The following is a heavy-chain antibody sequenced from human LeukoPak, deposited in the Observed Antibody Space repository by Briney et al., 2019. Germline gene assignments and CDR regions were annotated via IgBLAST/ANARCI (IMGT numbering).Heavy chain of an antibody. Sequence: GGSLRLSCAASGFTFSSYWMSWVRQAPGKGLEWVANIKQDGSEKYYVDSVKGRFTISRDNAKNSLYLQMNSLRAEDTAVYYCARRILYYYYYMDVWGKGTTVTVSS. CDR2: IKQDGSEK. CDR1: GFTFSSYW. D-gene: IGHD2-15*01. CDR3: ARRILYYYYYMDV. V-gene: IGHV3-7*01. J-gene: IGHJ6*03.